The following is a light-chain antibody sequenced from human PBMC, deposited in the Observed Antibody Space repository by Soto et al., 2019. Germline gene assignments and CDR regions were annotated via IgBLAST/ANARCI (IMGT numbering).Light chain of an antibody. CDR1: QSVSSSY. CDR2: GAS. Sequence: EIVLTQSPATLFLSPGERATLSCRASQSVSSSYLAWYQQKPGQAPRLLIYGASSRATGIPDRFSGSGSGTNFTLTISRLEPEDFAVYYCQQYGSTTITFGQGTRLAIK. CDR3: QQYGSTTIT. V-gene: IGKV3-20*01. J-gene: IGKJ5*01.